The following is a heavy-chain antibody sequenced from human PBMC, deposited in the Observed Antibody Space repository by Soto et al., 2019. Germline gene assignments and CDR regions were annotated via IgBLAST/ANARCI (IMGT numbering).Heavy chain of an antibody. CDR3: ARDRGSSSSLDY. CDR2: INPNSGGT. Sequence: ASVKVSCKASGYTFTGYYMHWVRQAPGQGLEWMGWINPNSGGTNYAQKFQGRVTMTRDTSISTAYMELSRLRSDDTAVYYCARDRGSSSSLDYWGQGTLGTVSS. D-gene: IGHD6-6*01. CDR1: GYTFTGYY. V-gene: IGHV1-2*02. J-gene: IGHJ4*02.